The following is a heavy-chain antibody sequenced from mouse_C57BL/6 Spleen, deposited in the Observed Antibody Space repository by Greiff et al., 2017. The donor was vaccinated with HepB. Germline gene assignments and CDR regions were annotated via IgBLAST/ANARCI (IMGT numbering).Heavy chain of an antibody. Sequence: QVQLKQSGPELVKPGASVKISCKASGYAFSSSWMNWVKQRPGKGLEWIGRIYPGDGDTNYNGKFKGKATLTADKSSSTAYMQLSSLTSEDSAVYFCARSGSTMITTGYFDVWGTGTTVTVSS. V-gene: IGHV1-82*01. D-gene: IGHD2-4*01. J-gene: IGHJ1*03. CDR1: GYAFSSSW. CDR3: ARSGSTMITTGYFDV. CDR2: IYPGDGDT.